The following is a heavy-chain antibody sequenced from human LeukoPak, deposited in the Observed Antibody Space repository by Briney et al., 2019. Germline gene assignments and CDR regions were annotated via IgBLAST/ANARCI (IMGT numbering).Heavy chain of an antibody. Sequence: ASVKVSCKASGHTFTGYYMHWVRQTPGQGLEWMGWINPNSGGTNHAQKFQGRVSMTRDTSISTAYMELSRLRSDDTAVYYCAQSSGWDSLKYWGQGTLVTVSS. CDR3: AQSSGWDSLKY. V-gene: IGHV1-2*02. CDR1: GHTFTGYY. J-gene: IGHJ4*02. D-gene: IGHD6-19*01. CDR2: INPNSGGT.